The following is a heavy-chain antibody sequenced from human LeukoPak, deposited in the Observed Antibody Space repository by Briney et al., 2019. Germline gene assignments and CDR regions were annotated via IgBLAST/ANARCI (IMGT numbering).Heavy chain of an antibody. CDR1: GGSISSYY. CDR2: TNHSGST. Sequence: SETLSLTCTVSGGSISSYYWSWIRQPPGKGLEWIGETNHSGSTNYNPSLKSRVTISVDTSKNQFSLKLSSVTAADTAVYYCARVLKSNHYYGSGSYSRPYYYYMDVWGKGTTVTVSS. V-gene: IGHV4-34*01. J-gene: IGHJ6*03. CDR3: ARVLKSNHYYGSGSYSRPYYYYMDV. D-gene: IGHD3-10*01.